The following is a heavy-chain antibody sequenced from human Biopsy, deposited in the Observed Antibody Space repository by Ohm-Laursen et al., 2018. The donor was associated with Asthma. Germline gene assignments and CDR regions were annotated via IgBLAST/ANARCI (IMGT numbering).Heavy chain of an antibody. CDR1: GYPFISYA. CDR2: INPNSGAT. CDR3: ARGQKSAGDRWFDP. D-gene: IGHD6-13*01. Sequence: ASVKVSCKASGYPFISYAIHWVRQAPGQRLEWMGWINPNSGATNYAQKFQGRVTMTRDTSISTAYMEVSRLRSDDTAVYYCARGQKSAGDRWFDPWGQGTLVTVSS. V-gene: IGHV1-2*02. J-gene: IGHJ5*02.